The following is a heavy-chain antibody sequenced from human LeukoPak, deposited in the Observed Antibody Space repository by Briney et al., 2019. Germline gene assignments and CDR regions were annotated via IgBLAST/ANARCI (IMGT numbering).Heavy chain of an antibody. J-gene: IGHJ6*02. CDR1: GFTFDDYA. D-gene: IGHD5-12*01. V-gene: IGHV3-43*02. CDR2: ISGDGGST. Sequence: GGSLRLSCAASGFTFDDYAMHWVRQAPGKGLEWVSLISGDGGSTYYADSVKGRFTISRDNSKNSLYLQMNSLRTEDTALYYCAKADIAWYYYYGMDVWGQGTTVTVSS. CDR3: AKADIAWYYYYGMDV.